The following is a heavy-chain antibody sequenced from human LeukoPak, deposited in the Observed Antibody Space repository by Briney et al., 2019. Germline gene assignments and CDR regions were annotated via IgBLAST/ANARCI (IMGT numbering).Heavy chain of an antibody. CDR1: GLTVSSNY. V-gene: IGHV3-53*01. CDR3: ARDPYNSGSSYFDY. CDR2: IYSGGST. Sequence: PGGSLRLSCAVSGLTVSSNYMSWVRQAPGKGLEWVSAIYSGGSTFYADFVKGRFTISRDNSKNTLYLQMNSLRAEDTAVYYCARDPYNSGSSYFDYWGQGTLVTVSS. J-gene: IGHJ4*02. D-gene: IGHD3-10*01.